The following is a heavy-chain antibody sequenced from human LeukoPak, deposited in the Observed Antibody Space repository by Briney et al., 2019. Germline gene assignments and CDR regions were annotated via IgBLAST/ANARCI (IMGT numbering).Heavy chain of an antibody. Sequence: PSETLSLTCTVSGGSISSSSYYWGWIRQPPGKGLGWIGSIYYSGSTYYNPSLKSRVTISVDTSKNQFSLKLSSVTAADTAVYYCARHDQVVRGVTFFDYWGQGTLVTVSS. D-gene: IGHD3-10*01. CDR2: IYYSGST. CDR3: ARHDQVVRGVTFFDY. J-gene: IGHJ4*02. CDR1: GGSISSSSYY. V-gene: IGHV4-39*01.